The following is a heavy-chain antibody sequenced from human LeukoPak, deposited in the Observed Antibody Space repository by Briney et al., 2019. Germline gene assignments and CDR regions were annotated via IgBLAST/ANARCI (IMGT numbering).Heavy chain of an antibody. V-gene: IGHV3-48*01. J-gene: IGHJ4*02. CDR2: INEGSNNI. CDR1: GFTFRRYS. CDR3: ARDPDSDYVWGSYRTYYFDY. D-gene: IGHD3-16*02. Sequence: GGSLRLSCAASGFTFRRYSMNWIRQAPGKGLEWISYINEGSNNIFYADSVKGRFTISRDNAKNSLYLQMNSLRAEDTAVYYCARDPDSDYVWGSYRTYYFDYWGQGTLVTVSS.